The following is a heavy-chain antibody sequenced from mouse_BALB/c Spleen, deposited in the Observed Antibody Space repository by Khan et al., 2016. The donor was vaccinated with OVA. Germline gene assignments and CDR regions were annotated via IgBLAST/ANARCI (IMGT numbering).Heavy chain of an antibody. J-gene: IGHJ1*01. D-gene: IGHD1-1*01. V-gene: IGHV1S56*01. CDR1: GYTFTSYD. CDR3: ARHYSGGIRDWCFDV. CDR2: IFPGDDST. Sequence: QVQLQQSGAELVKPGASVKLSCKASGYTFTSYDINWVRQRPEQGLEWIGWIFPGDDSTKYNEKFKGKATLTSDKSSSTAYLQLSRLTFEDYAVSFGARHYSGGIRDWCFDVWGGVTTVTVSS.